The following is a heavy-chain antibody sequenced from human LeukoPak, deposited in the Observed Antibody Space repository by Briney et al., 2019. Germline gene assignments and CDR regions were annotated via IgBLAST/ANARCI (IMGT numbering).Heavy chain of an antibody. CDR2: ISGSGGST. CDR3: AKEDTAMVRGITRYFDY. Sequence: QPGGSLRLSCAASGFTFSSYAMSWVRQAPGKGLEWVSAISGSGGSTYYADYVKGRFTISRENSKNTLYLQMNSLRAEDTAVYYCAKEDTAMVRGITRYFDYWGQGTLVTVSS. CDR1: GFTFSSYA. V-gene: IGHV3-23*01. J-gene: IGHJ4*02. D-gene: IGHD5-18*01.